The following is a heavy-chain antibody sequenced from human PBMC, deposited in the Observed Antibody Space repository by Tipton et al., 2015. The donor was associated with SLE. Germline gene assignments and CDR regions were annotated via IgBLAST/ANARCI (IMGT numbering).Heavy chain of an antibody. J-gene: IGHJ4*02. CDR3: ASLTGGLDY. CDR1: GGSISSGNYY. Sequence: TLSLTCAVSGGSISSGNYYWSWIRQPAGKGLEWIGRVYASGSANHNPSLKSRVTISVDTSKNQFSLKLSSVTAADTAVYYCASLTGGLDYWGQGTLVTVSS. D-gene: IGHD7-27*01. V-gene: IGHV4-61*02. CDR2: VYASGSA.